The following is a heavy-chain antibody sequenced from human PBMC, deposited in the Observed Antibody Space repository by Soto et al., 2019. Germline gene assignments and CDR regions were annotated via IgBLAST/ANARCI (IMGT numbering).Heavy chain of an antibody. J-gene: IGHJ5*02. D-gene: IGHD2-15*01. CDR3: ARGVVVVAASQLGWFDP. CDR2: IIPMFGKA. CDR1: GGTFSRDA. Sequence: QVQLVQSGAEVKKPGSSVKVSCKASGGTFSRDAISWVRQAPGQGLEWMGGIIPMFGKAKYVQKFQGRLTITADESTTPAYMELRSLRSDDTAVYYCARGVVVVAASQLGWFDPWGQGTLVTVSS. V-gene: IGHV1-69*01.